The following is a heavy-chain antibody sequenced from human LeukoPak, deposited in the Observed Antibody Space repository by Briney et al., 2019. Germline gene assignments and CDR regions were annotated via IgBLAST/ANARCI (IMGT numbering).Heavy chain of an antibody. D-gene: IGHD2-2*01. J-gene: IGHJ6*02. CDR3: ARVIVVVPIGVYHYYAMDV. V-gene: IGHV4-31*03. CDR2: IYYSGST. Sequence: NPSETLSLTCTVSGDSISTGGYYWAWIRQHRERGLEWIGYIYYSGSTHYNPSLQSRVTISVDTSKNQFSLNLNSVTAADTAVYYCARVIVVVPIGVYHYYAMDVWGQGTTVTVSS. CDR1: GDSISTGGYY.